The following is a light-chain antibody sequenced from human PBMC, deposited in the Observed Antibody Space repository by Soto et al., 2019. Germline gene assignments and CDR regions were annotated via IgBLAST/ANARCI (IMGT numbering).Light chain of an antibody. CDR1: QGISSY. CDR2: AAS. CDR3: QQYYSYPRT. J-gene: IGKJ1*01. V-gene: IGKV1-8*01. Sequence: AIRMTQSPSSLSASTGDRVTITCRASQGISSYLAWYQQKPGKAPKLLIYAASTLQSGVPSRFSGSGSGKDFTLTISCLQSEDFATYYCQQYYSYPRTFGQVTKVEIK.